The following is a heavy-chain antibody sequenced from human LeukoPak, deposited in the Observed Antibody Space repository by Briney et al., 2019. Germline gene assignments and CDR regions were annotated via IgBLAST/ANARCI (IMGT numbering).Heavy chain of an antibody. CDR2: IKQDGSEK. CDR3: ARVLRPVPAAPSYYMDV. V-gene: IGHV3-7*01. J-gene: IGHJ6*03. D-gene: IGHD2-2*01. CDR1: GFTFSSYW. Sequence: AGGSLRLSCAASGFTFSSYWMSWVRQAPGKGLEWVANIKQDGSEKYYVDSVKGRFTISRDNAKNSLYLQMNSLRAEDTAVYYCARVLRPVPAAPSYYMDVWGKGTTVTVSS.